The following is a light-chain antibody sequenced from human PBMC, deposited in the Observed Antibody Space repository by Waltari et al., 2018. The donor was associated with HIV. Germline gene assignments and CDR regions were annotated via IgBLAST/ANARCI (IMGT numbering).Light chain of an antibody. CDR1: KTISSSY. V-gene: IGKV3-20*01. CDR2: STS. Sequence: EIVLTQSPGTLSLSPGERAILSCRASKTISSSYIAWYKQRPGPAPRLLRYSTSRRATGIPDMFSGSGSGTDFTLTINRLEPEDFAVFYCQQYGTVPITFGGGTKVEIK. J-gene: IGKJ4*01. CDR3: QQYGTVPIT.